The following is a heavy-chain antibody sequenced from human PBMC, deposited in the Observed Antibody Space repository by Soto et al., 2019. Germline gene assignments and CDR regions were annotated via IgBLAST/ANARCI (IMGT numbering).Heavy chain of an antibody. CDR2: ISYDGSNK. D-gene: IGHD2-2*01. CDR3: ARDGVYQLLSQYYFDY. V-gene: IGHV3-30-3*01. J-gene: IGHJ4*01. CDR1: GFTFSSYA. Sequence: WGSLRLSCAASGFTFSSYAMHWVRQAPGKGLEWVAVISYDGSNKYYADSVKGRFTISRDNSKNTLYLQMNSLRAEDTAVYYCARDGVYQLLSQYYFDYWGQGTLVTVSS.